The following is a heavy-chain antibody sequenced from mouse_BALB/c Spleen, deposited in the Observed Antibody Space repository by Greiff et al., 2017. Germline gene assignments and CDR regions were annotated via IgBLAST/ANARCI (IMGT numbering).Heavy chain of an antibody. CDR3: ARPDETVYFDY. CDR2: INPSSGYT. J-gene: IGHJ2*01. D-gene: IGHD1-1*01. V-gene: IGHV1-4*01. Sequence: VKLVESGAELARPGASVKMSCKASGYTFTSYTMHWVKQRPGQGLEWIGYINPSSGYTNYNQKFKDKATLTADKSSSTAYMQLSSLTSEDSAVYYCARPDETVYFDYWGQGTTLTVSS. CDR1: GYTFTSYT.